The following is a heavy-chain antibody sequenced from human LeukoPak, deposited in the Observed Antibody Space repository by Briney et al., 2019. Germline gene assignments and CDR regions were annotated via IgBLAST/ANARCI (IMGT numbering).Heavy chain of an antibody. J-gene: IGHJ4*02. CDR1: RFIFSSYS. CDR3: ASGCSSTSCYRRRFDY. CDR2: ISSSSSYI. D-gene: IGHD2-2*01. V-gene: IGHV3-21*01. Sequence: GGSLRLSCEASRFIFSSYSMNWVRQAPGKGLEWVSSISSSSSYIYYADSVKGRFTISRDNAKNSLYLQMNSLRAEDTAVYYCASGCSSTSCYRRRFDYWGQGTLVTVSS.